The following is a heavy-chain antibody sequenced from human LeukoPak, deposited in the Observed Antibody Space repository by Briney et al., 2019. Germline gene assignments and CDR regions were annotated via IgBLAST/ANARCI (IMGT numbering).Heavy chain of an antibody. CDR3: ADETYYYDSSGYYYGSFNY. J-gene: IGHJ4*02. D-gene: IGHD3-22*01. V-gene: IGHV1-69*05. Sequence: SVKVSCKASGGTFSSYAISWVRQAPGQGLEWMGRIIPIFGTGNYAQKFQGRVTITTDESTSTAYMELSSLRSEDTAVYYCADETYYYDSSGYYYGSFNYWGQGTLVTVSS. CDR2: IIPIFGTG. CDR1: GGTFSSYA.